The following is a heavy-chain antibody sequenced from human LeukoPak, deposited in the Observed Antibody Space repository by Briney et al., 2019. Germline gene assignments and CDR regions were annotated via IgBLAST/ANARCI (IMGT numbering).Heavy chain of an antibody. V-gene: IGHV4-59*01. CDR2: IYYSGST. Sequence: SETLSLTCTVSSGSISSYYWSWIRQPPGKGLEWIGYIYYSGSTNYNPSLKSRVTISVDTSKNQFSLKLSSVTAADTAVYYCARITIFGVVRIPGWFDPWGQGTLVTVSS. D-gene: IGHD3-3*01. J-gene: IGHJ5*02. CDR1: SGSISSYY. CDR3: ARITIFGVVRIPGWFDP.